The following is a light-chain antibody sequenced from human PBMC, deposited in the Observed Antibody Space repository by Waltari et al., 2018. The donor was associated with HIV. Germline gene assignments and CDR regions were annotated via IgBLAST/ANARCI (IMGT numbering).Light chain of an antibody. CDR2: GAS. CDR3: QQYGSSNWT. CDR1: QSVSSSY. Sequence: EVVLTRSPGTLSLSPGERATLSCRASQSVSSSYLAWYQQKPGQAPRLLIYGASSRATGIPDRFSGSGSGTDFTLTISRLEPEDFAVYYCQQYGSSNWTFGQGTKVEIK. V-gene: IGKV3-20*01. J-gene: IGKJ1*01.